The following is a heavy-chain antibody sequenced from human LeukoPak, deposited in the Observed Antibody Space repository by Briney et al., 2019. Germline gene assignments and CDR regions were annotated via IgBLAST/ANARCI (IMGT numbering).Heavy chain of an antibody. V-gene: IGHV2-70*17. Sequence: SGPALVKPTQTLTLTCTFSGFSLDTAAMSVSWIRQPPGKAPDWLARIDWDGDKFYSTSLKTRLTISKDTSKSQVVLTLTNMDREDTGTYCCVRTHLRDGELATFHFDHWGQGTLVTVSS. J-gene: IGHJ4*02. CDR1: GFSLDTAAMS. CDR3: VRTHLRDGELATFHFDH. CDR2: IDWDGDK. D-gene: IGHD3-10*01.